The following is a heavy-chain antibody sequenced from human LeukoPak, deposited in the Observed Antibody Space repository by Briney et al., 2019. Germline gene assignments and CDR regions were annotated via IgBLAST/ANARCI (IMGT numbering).Heavy chain of an antibody. D-gene: IGHD3-10*01. J-gene: IGHJ4*02. Sequence: GGSLRLSCAASGFTFDDYTMHWVRQAPGKGLEWVSLISWDGGNTFYADSVKGRFTISRDNSKNSLYLQMNSLRTEDTALYYCAKGYRIVSGSLDYWGQGTLVTVSS. CDR2: ISWDGGNT. V-gene: IGHV3-43*01. CDR1: GFTFDDYT. CDR3: AKGYRIVSGSLDY.